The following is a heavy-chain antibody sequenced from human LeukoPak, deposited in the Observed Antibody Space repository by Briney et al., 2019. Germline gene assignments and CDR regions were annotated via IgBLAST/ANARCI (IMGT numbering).Heavy chain of an antibody. CDR3: ARVRLRAMYGMDV. D-gene: IGHD5/OR15-5a*01. V-gene: IGHV1-69*01. CDR2: IIPIFGTA. CDR1: GFTFSSYA. Sequence: PGGSLRLSCAASGFTFSSYAISWVRQAPGQGLEWMGGIIPIFGTANYAQKFQGRVTITADESTSTAYMELSSLRSEDTAVYYCARVRLRAMYGMDVWGQGTTVTVSS. J-gene: IGHJ6*02.